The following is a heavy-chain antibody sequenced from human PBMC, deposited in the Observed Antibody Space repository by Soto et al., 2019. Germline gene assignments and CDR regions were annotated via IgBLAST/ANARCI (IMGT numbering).Heavy chain of an antibody. CDR2: INHSGST. Sequence: PSETLSLTCAVYGGSFSGYYWSWIRQPPGKGLEWIGEINHSGSTNYNPSLKSRVTISVDTSKNQFSLKLSSVTAADTAVYYCARAAVAGTRGGYFDYWGQGTLVTVSS. D-gene: IGHD6-19*01. CDR1: GGSFSGYY. J-gene: IGHJ4*02. V-gene: IGHV4-34*01. CDR3: ARAAVAGTRGGYFDY.